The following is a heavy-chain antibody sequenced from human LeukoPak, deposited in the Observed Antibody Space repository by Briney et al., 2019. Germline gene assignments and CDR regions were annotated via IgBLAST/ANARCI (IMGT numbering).Heavy chain of an antibody. J-gene: IGHJ6*03. D-gene: IGHD1-26*01. CDR3: AKDWSYQGNYYYMDV. Sequence: ASVKVSCKASGGTFSSYAISWVRQAPGQGLEWMGGIIPIFGTANYAQKFQGRVTITADKSTSTAYMELSSLRGEDTAVYYCAKDWSYQGNYYYMDVWGKGTTVTISS. CDR1: GGTFSSYA. V-gene: IGHV1-69*06. CDR2: IIPIFGTA.